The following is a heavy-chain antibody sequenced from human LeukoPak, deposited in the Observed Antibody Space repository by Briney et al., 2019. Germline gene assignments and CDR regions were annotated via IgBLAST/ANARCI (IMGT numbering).Heavy chain of an antibody. CDR3: ARDEGGYGGTYYGYFDY. J-gene: IGHJ4*02. CDR2: INPNSGGT. Sequence: ASVKASCKASGYTFIGYYIHWVRQAPGQGLEWMGWINPNSGGTNYAQKFQGRVTMTRDTSISTAHMELSGLRSDDTAVYYCARDEGGYGGTYYGYFDYWGQGTLVTVSS. CDR1: GYTFIGYY. V-gene: IGHV1-2*02. D-gene: IGHD1-26*01.